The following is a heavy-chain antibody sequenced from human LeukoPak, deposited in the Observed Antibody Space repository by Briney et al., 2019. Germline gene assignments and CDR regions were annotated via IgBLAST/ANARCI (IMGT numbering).Heavy chain of an antibody. CDR2: IYSGGST. CDR3: ARDPVEMATITIFDY. J-gene: IGHJ4*02. V-gene: IGHV3-53*01. CDR1: GFTVSSNY. D-gene: IGHD5-24*01. Sequence: PGGSLRLSCAASGFTVSSNYMSWVRQAPGKGLEWVSVIYSGGSTYYADSVKGRFTISRDNAKNSLYLQMNSLRAEDTAVYYCARDPVEMATITIFDYWGQGTLVTVSS.